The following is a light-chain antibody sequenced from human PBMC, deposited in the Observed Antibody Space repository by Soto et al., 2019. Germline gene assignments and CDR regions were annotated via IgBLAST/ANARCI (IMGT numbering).Light chain of an antibody. CDR3: AAWDDSLNGDVI. Sequence: QSVLTQPPSASGTPGQRVTISCSGSSSNIGGNTVNWYQQLPGTAPKLLIYNNNQRPSGVPDRFSGSKSGTSASLAISGLQSEDEADYYCAAWDDSLNGDVIFGGGTKLTVL. V-gene: IGLV1-44*01. J-gene: IGLJ2*01. CDR2: NNN. CDR1: SSNIGGNT.